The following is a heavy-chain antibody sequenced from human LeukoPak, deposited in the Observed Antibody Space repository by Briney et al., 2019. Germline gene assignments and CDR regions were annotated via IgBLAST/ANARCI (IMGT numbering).Heavy chain of an antibody. CDR2: ISESGTT. V-gene: IGHV4-34*01. Sequence: ASETLSLTCGVVGGSFSGYYWTWVRQAPGKGLEWIGEISESGTTNYNASLNNRDTLSVDTSKNQFSLKMTSLTAADTGVFYCARALMTLVRGVPRTTWFDPWGQGTLVTVSS. CDR3: ARALMTLVRGVPRTTWFDP. CDR1: GGSFSGYY. D-gene: IGHD3-10*01. J-gene: IGHJ5*02.